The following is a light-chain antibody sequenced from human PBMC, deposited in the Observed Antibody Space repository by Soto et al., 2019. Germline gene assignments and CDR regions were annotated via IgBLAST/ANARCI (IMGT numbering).Light chain of an antibody. V-gene: IGKV3-20*01. J-gene: IGKJ5*01. CDR1: QSVSSSTY. CDR3: QQYGSSPIT. CDR2: DAY. Sequence: DNVFARFPSTPTLAPGERANLPCGGLQSVSSSTYLAWYQQKPGQAHRLLIYDAYSRATGIQDRFSGSGSGTDFTLTISRLEPEDFAVYYCQQYGSSPITFGQGARLEIK.